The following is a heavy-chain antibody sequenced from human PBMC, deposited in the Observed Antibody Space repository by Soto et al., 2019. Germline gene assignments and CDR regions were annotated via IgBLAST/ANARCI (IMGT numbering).Heavy chain of an antibody. J-gene: IGHJ6*02. CDR1: GGTFSSYA. D-gene: IGHD6-19*01. CDR3: ASGARIEVAGTFRYYYYYGMDV. V-gene: IGHV1-69*13. Sequence: GASVKVSCKASGGTFSSYAISWVRQAPGQGLEWMGGIIPIFGTANYAQKFQGRVTITADESTSTAYMELSSLRSEDTAVYYCASGARIEVAGTFRYYYYYGMDVWGQGPTVTVSS. CDR2: IIPIFGTA.